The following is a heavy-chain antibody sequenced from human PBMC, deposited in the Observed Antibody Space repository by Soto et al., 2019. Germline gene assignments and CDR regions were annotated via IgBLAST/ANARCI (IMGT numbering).Heavy chain of an antibody. D-gene: IGHD3-22*01. V-gene: IGHV3-13*01. CDR1: GFTFSSYD. CDR3: ARGGDNYYDSSADDAFDI. Sequence: EVQLVESGGGLVQPGGSLRLSCAASGFTFSSYDMHWVRQATGKGLGWVSAIGTAGDTYYPGSVKGRFTISRENAKNSLYLQMNSLRAGDTAVYYCARGGDNYYDSSADDAFDIWGQGTMVTVSS. CDR2: IGTAGDT. J-gene: IGHJ3*02.